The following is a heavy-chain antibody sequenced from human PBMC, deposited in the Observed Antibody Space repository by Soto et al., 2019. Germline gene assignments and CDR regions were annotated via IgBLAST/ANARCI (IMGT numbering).Heavy chain of an antibody. CDR3: AKDVTVTFDF. CDR1: GFTFSTYG. J-gene: IGHJ4*02. D-gene: IGHD4-17*01. CDR2: ISGSGFRA. Sequence: LRLSCAASGFTFSTYGMSWVRQAPGKGLEWVSRISGSGFRAYYADSVKGRFTISRDNSKNLLYLQMDSLRADDTAVYYCAKDVTVTFDFWGRGTLVTVSS. V-gene: IGHV3-23*01.